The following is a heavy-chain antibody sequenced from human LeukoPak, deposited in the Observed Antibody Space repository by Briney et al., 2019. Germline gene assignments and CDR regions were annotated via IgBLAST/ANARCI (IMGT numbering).Heavy chain of an antibody. CDR1: GLTFSSYW. J-gene: IGHJ4*02. CDR2: INTDGSST. D-gene: IGHD3-22*01. Sequence: PGGSLRLSCAASGLTFSSYWMHWVRQAPGKGLVWVSRINTDGSSTSYADSVKGRFTISRDNAKNTLYLQMNSLRAEDTAVYYCARGPYYYDSSGYYYDWGQGTLVTVSS. CDR3: ARGPYYYDSSGYYYD. V-gene: IGHV3-74*01.